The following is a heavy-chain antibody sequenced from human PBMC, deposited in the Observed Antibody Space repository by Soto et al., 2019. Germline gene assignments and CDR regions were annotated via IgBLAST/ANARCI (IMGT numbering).Heavy chain of an antibody. Sequence: ASVKVSCKPSGYTFTGYYMHWVRQAPGQGLEWMGWINPNSGGTNYAQKFQGRVTMTRDTSISTAYMELSRLRSDDTAVYYCARDPVYGWNYDKRAPGLFFDYWGQGTLVTVSS. V-gene: IGHV1-2*02. CDR1: GYTFTGYY. J-gene: IGHJ4*02. CDR3: ARDPVYGWNYDKRAPGLFFDY. D-gene: IGHD1-7*01. CDR2: INPNSGGT.